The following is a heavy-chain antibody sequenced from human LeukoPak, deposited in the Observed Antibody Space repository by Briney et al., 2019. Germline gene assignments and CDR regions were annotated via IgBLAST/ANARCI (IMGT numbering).Heavy chain of an antibody. CDR3: ARDGNSGFDY. J-gene: IGHJ4*02. V-gene: IGHV3-21*01. Sequence: GGSLRLSCAASGFTFSSYSMNWVRQAPGKGLEWVSSISSSSSYIYYADSVKGRFTISRDNAKNSLYLQMNSLKAEDTAVYYCARDGNSGFDYWGQGTLVTVSS. CDR2: ISSSSSYI. CDR1: GFTFSSYS. D-gene: IGHD6-19*01.